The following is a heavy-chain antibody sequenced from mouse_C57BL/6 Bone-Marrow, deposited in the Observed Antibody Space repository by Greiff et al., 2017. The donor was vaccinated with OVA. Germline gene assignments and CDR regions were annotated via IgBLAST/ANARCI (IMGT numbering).Heavy chain of an antibody. Sequence: VQLQQPGAELVRPGTSVKLSCKASGYTFTSYWMHWVKQRPGQGLEWIGVIDPSDSYTNYNQKFKGKATLTVDTSSSTAYMQRSSLTSEDSAVYYCARRGEYYYAMDYWGQGTSVTVSS. J-gene: IGHJ4*01. CDR3: ARRGEYYYAMDY. CDR1: GYTFTSYW. V-gene: IGHV1-59*01. CDR2: IDPSDSYT.